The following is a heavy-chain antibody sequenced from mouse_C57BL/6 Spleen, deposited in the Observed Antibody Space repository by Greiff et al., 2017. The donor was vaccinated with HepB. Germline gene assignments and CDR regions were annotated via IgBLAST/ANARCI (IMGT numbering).Heavy chain of an antibody. CDR2: IYPRDGST. J-gene: IGHJ1*03. CDR3: ARGVYDYDWYFDV. CDR1: GYTFTDHT. D-gene: IGHD2-4*01. Sequence: QVQLQQSDAELVKPGASVKLSCKASGYTFTDHTIHWMKQRPEQGLEWIGYIYPRDGSTKYNEKFKGKATLTADKSSSTAYMQLNSLTSEDSAVYFCARGVYDYDWYFDVWGTGTTVTVSS. V-gene: IGHV1-78*01.